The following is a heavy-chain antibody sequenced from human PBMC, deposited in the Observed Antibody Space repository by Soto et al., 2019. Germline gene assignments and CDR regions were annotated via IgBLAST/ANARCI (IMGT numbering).Heavy chain of an antibody. CDR3: ARVRGYSYGRLDFYYYYGMDV. CDR1: GGTFSSYA. CDR2: IIPIFGTA. Sequence: SVKVSCKASGGTFSSYAISWVLQAPGQGLEWMGGIIPIFGTANYAQKFQGRVTITADESTSTAYMELSSLRSEDTAVYYCARVRGYSYGRLDFYYYYGMDVWGQGTTVTVSS. V-gene: IGHV1-69*13. J-gene: IGHJ6*02. D-gene: IGHD5-18*01.